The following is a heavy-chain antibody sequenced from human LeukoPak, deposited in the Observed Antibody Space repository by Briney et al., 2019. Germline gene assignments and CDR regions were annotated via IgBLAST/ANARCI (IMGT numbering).Heavy chain of an antibody. CDR1: GDSFSSNSAA. CDR2: TYFRSKWFN. Sequence: SQTLSLTCAISGDSFSSNSAAWHWIRQSPSRGLEWLGRTYFRSKWFNDYAVSVKSRITINPDTSKNQFSLQLNSVTPEDTAVYYCAREVTTLDYWGQGTLVTVSS. CDR3: AREVTTLDY. J-gene: IGHJ4*02. D-gene: IGHD4-17*01. V-gene: IGHV6-1*01.